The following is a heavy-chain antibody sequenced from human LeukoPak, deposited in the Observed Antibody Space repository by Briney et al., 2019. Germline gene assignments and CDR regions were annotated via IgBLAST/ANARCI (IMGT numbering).Heavy chain of an antibody. J-gene: IGHJ4*02. CDR3: ARQVGYSGYDFDY. CDR1: GFSFSDYY. V-gene: IGHV3-11*04. Sequence: KPGGSLRLSCAASGFSFSDYYMSWIRQAPGKGLEWVSYISSSGSTIYYADSVKGRFTISRDNAKNSLYLQMSSLRAEDTAVYYCARQVGYSGYDFDYWGQGTLVTVSS. D-gene: IGHD5-12*01. CDR2: ISSSGSTI.